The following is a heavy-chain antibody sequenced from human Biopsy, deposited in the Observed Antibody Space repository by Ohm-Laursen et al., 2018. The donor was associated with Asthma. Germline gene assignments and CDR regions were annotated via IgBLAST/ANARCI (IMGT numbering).Heavy chain of an antibody. V-gene: IGHV3-30*03. J-gene: IGHJ4*02. CDR1: GFTFSTYG. CDR2: ISYDGFNK. Sequence: RSLRLSCAASGFTFSTYGMHWVRQAPGKGLEWVAVISYDGFNKDYGDSVKGRFTISRDNSKNTLYLQMNSLTPDDTAVYFCARDSLGISGTIYLYDWWGQGTLVTVSS. CDR3: ARDSLGISGTIYLYDW. D-gene: IGHD1-7*01.